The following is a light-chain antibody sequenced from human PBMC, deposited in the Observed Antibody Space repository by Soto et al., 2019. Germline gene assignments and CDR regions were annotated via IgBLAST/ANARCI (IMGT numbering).Light chain of an antibody. V-gene: IGKV1-33*01. J-gene: IGKJ4*01. CDR3: QQYDNLPLT. CDR2: DAS. CDR1: QDISNY. Sequence: DIQMTQSPSSLSASVGDRVTITFQASQDISNYLNWYQQKPGKAPKLLIYDASNLETGVPSRFNGSGSGTDFTFTISSLQPEDIATYYCQQYDNLPLTFGGGTKVEIK.